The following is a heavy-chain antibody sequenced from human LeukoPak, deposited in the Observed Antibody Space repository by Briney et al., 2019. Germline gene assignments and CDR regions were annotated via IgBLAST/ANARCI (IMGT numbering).Heavy chain of an antibody. J-gene: IGHJ4*02. CDR2: IYYSGST. CDR1: GGSISSSSYY. V-gene: IGHV4-39*01. CDR3: ARHSYSSGWYSDY. D-gene: IGHD6-19*01. Sequence: SQTLSLTCTVPGGSISSSSYYWGWIRPPPGKGLEWIGSIYYSGSTYYNPSLKSRVTISVDTSKNQFSLKLSSVTAADTAVYYCARHSYSSGWYSDYWGQGTLVTVSS.